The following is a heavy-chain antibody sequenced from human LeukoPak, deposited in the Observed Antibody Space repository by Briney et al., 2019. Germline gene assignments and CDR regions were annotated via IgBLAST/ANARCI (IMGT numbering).Heavy chain of an antibody. J-gene: IGHJ3*02. CDR1: GGSISSHY. V-gene: IGHV4-59*11. CDR3: ARASCSGTSCLGFDAFDI. Sequence: PSETLSLTCTVSGGSISSHYWSWIRQPPGKGLEWIGYIYYSGSHNYHPSLKSRVTISVDTSKIQFSLKLSSVTAADTAVYYCARASCSGTSCLGFDAFDIWGQGTMVTVSS. CDR2: IYYSGSH. D-gene: IGHD2-2*01.